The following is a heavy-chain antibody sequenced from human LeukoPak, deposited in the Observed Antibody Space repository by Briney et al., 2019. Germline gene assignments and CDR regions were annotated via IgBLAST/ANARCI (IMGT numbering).Heavy chain of an antibody. V-gene: IGHV4-4*02. D-gene: IGHD1-26*01. J-gene: IGHJ4*02. CDR1: GVSITDNW. CDR3: VRGGTYYLPY. CDR2: ILHTGPT. Sequence: SETLSLTCAVSGVSITDNWWSWVRQPPGKGLEWIGEILHTGPTNFNPSLKSRVSISMDKSKNQLSLRLNSVTAADTAIYYCVRGGTYYLPYWGQGILVTVSS.